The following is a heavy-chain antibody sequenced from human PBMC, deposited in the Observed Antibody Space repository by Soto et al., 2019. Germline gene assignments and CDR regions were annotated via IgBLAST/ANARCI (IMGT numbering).Heavy chain of an antibody. CDR2: IYSGGDT. CDR3: ARRTGSIPSGGEV. D-gene: IGHD3-9*01. CDR1: GFAVRHNY. J-gene: IGHJ6*01. V-gene: IGHV3-53*04. Sequence: EVQLVESGGGLVQRGGSLRLSCKASGFAVRHNYMTWVRQAPGKGLEWVSLIYSGGDTAYVDSVKGRFTISRHTSQNTLYLHMNRLRAEDPAVYYCARRTGSIPSGGEVWGKGTAVTVSA.